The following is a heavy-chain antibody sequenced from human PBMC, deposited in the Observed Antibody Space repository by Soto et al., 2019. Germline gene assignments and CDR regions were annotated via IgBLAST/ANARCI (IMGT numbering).Heavy chain of an antibody. D-gene: IGHD3-10*01. CDR2: IYYSRST. V-gene: IGHV4-59*01. J-gene: IGHJ3*02. Sequence: PSETLSLTCTVSGGSISSYYWSWIRQPPGKGLEWIGYIYYSRSTNYNPYHKSRVTISVDTSKNQFSLKLSSETAADTAVYYCARVWGGAFDIWGQGTMVTVSS. CDR1: GGSISSYY. CDR3: ARVWGGAFDI.